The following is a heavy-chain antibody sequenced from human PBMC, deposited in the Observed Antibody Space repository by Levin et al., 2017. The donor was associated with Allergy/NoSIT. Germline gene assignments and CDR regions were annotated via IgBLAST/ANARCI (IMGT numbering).Heavy chain of an antibody. D-gene: IGHD6-13*01. CDR1: GFTFSSYA. J-gene: IGHJ4*02. CDR2: ISGSGGST. V-gene: IGHV3-23*01. Sequence: SCAASGFTFSSYAMSWVRQAPGKGLEWVSAISGSGGSTYYADSVKGRFTISRDNSKNTLYLQMNSLRAEDTAVYYCAKDFISGRWGSSGFLFDYWGQGTLVTVSS. CDR3: AKDFISGRWGSSGFLFDY.